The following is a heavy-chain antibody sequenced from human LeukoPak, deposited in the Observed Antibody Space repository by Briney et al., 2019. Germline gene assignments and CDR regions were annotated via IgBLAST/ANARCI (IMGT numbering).Heavy chain of an antibody. CDR1: GGSISSYY. V-gene: IGHV4-59*08. CDR3: ARAPRYCSSTSCPSQNWFDP. J-gene: IGHJ5*02. CDR2: IYYSGST. Sequence: PSETLSLTCTVSGGSISSYYWSWIRQPPGKGLEWIGYIYYSGSTNYNPSLKSRVTISVDTSKNQFSLKLSSVTAADTAVYYCARAPRYCSSTSCPSQNWFDPWGQGTLVTVSS. D-gene: IGHD2-2*01.